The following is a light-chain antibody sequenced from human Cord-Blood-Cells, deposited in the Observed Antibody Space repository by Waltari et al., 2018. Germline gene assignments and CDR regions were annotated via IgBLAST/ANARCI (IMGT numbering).Light chain of an antibody. CDR1: QSVSSY. Sequence: IVFTQSPPNVSLCPGKRVTLSRRPSQSVSSYLAWYQQKLGEAPSLLIYYASNRATGIPARFSGSGSGTDVTITISSLVPEDFAVYYCQQQSNWPPSFGQGTKLEIK. CDR2: YAS. CDR3: QQQSNWPPS. V-gene: IGKV3-11*01. J-gene: IGKJ2*01.